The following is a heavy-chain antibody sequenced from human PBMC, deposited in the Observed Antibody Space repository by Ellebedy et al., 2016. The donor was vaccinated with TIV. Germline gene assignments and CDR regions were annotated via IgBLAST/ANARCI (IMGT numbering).Heavy chain of an antibody. CDR2: ISYDGSNK. J-gene: IGHJ4*02. Sequence: GGSLRLXXAASGFTFSSYGMHWVRQAPGKGLEWVAVISYDGSNKYYADSVKGRFTISRDNSKNTLYLQMNSLRAEDTAVYYCAKDGGYYDSSGHFDYWGQGTLVTVSS. V-gene: IGHV3-30*18. CDR3: AKDGGYYDSSGHFDY. D-gene: IGHD3-22*01. CDR1: GFTFSSYG.